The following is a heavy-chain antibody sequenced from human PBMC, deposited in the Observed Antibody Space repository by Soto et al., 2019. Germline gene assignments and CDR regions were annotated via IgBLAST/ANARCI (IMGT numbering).Heavy chain of an antibody. V-gene: IGHV4-31*03. J-gene: IGHJ4*02. Sequence: SETLSLTCTVSGGSISSGGYYWSWIRQHPGKGLEWIGYIYYSGSTYYNPSLKSRVTISVDTSKNQFSLKLSSVTAADTAVYYCARAMVYAIDYWGQGTLVTVSS. CDR3: ARAMVYAIDY. CDR1: GGSISSGGYY. CDR2: IYYSGST. D-gene: IGHD2-8*01.